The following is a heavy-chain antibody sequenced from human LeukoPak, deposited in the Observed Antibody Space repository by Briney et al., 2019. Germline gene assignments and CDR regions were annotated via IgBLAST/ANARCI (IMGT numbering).Heavy chain of an antibody. J-gene: IGHJ4*02. D-gene: IGHD5-24*01. V-gene: IGHV3-15*01. CDR2: IKSKFDGGTP. CDR1: GFIFTDAW. CDR3: ATVRRATHGDFDY. Sequence: GGSLRLSCAASGFIFTDAWMTWVRQAPGKGLEGVGRIKSKFDGGTPDHAAPVNGRFIISRDDSKNTMYLQMNSLKSEDTGVYYWATVRRATHGDFDYWGQGTLVTVSS.